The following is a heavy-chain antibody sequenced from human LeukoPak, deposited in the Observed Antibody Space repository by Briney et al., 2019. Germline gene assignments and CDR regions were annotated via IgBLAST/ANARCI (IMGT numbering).Heavy chain of an antibody. Sequence: NASETLSLTCAVYGGSFSGYYWSWIRQPPGKGLEWIGEINHSGSTNYNPSLKSRVTISVDTSKNQFSLKLSSVTAADTAVYYCASKGGRWRQLAPFYYWGQGTLVTVSS. J-gene: IGHJ4*02. CDR1: GGSFSGYY. V-gene: IGHV4-34*01. CDR2: INHSGST. CDR3: ASKGGRWRQLAPFYY. D-gene: IGHD6-6*01.